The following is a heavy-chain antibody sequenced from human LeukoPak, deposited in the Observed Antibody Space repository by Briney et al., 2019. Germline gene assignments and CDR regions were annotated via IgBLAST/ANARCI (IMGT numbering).Heavy chain of an antibody. CDR2: INPSGGST. Sequence: ASVKVSCKASGYTFTSYYMHWVRQAPGQGLEWMGIINPSGGSTSYAQKFQGRVTMTRDTSTSTVYMELSSLRSEDTAVYYCARAITTAEWPSQYYFDYRGQGTLVTVSS. V-gene: IGHV1-46*01. CDR1: GYTFTSYY. J-gene: IGHJ4*02. D-gene: IGHD3-3*01. CDR3: ARAITTAEWPSQYYFDY.